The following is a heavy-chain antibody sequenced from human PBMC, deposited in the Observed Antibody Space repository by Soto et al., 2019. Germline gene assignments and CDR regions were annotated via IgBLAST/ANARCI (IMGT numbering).Heavy chain of an antibody. J-gene: IGHJ3*02. Sequence: QVQLQESGPGLVKPSQTLSLTCTVSGGSISSGDYYWSWIRQPPGKGLEWIGYIYYSGSTYYNPSLTSRVTISVDTSKNQFSLKLSSVTAADTAVYYCARAVVLVPAAPVGNDAFDIWGQGTMVTVSS. V-gene: IGHV4-30-4*01. CDR1: GGSISSGDYY. CDR2: IYYSGST. D-gene: IGHD2-2*01. CDR3: ARAVVLVPAAPVGNDAFDI.